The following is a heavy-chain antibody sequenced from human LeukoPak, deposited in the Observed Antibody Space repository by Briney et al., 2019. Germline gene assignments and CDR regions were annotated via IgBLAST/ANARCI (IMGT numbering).Heavy chain of an antibody. CDR1: GFTFSSYW. Sequence: GGSLRLSCAASGFTFSSYWMSWVRQAPGKGLEWVANIKQDGSEKYYVDSVKGRFTISRDNAKNSLYLQMNSLRAEDTAVYYCARELGDTVVVPAAAPDYWGQGTLVTASS. D-gene: IGHD2-2*01. CDR3: ARELGDTVVVPAAAPDY. V-gene: IGHV3-7*01. J-gene: IGHJ4*02. CDR2: IKQDGSEK.